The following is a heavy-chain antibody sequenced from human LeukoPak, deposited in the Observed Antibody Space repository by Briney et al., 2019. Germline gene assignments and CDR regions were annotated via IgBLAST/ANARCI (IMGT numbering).Heavy chain of an antibody. J-gene: IGHJ4*02. D-gene: IGHD1-1*01. Sequence: SETLSLTCAVYGESFSGYYWSWIRQPPGKGLEWIGEINHSGSTNYNPSLKSRVTISVDTSKNQFSLKLSSVTAADTAVYYCASSRRPALDYWGQGTLVTVSS. CDR1: GESFSGYY. CDR3: ASSRRPALDY. CDR2: INHSGST. V-gene: IGHV4-34*01.